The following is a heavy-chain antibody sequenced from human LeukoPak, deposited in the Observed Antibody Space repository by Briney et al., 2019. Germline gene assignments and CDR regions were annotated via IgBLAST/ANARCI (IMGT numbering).Heavy chain of an antibody. V-gene: IGHV4-34*01. CDR1: GGSFSGYY. J-gene: IGHJ3*02. CDR2: INHSGST. D-gene: IGHD1-14*01. CDR3: ASTRSRKDAFDI. Sequence: ASETLSLTCAVYGGSFSGYYWSWIRQPPGKGLEWIGEINHSGSTNYNPSLKSRVTISVDTSKNQFSLKLSSVTAADTAVYYCASTRSRKDAFDIWGQGTMVTVSS.